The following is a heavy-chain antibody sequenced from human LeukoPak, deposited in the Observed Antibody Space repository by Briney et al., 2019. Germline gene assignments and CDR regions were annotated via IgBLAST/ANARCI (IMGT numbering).Heavy chain of an antibody. J-gene: IGHJ5*02. Sequence: ASVKVSCKASGGTFGNNAISWLRQAPAEGPEWMGDIITILDTANYAQKFQGRLTITADESTSTAYMELSSLRSEDTAVYYCAGASRVNLRVGAAGGTGWFDPWGQGTLVTVSS. CDR2: IITILDTA. CDR1: GGTFGNNA. CDR3: AGASRVNLRVGAAGGTGWFDP. D-gene: IGHD6-13*01. V-gene: IGHV1-69*01.